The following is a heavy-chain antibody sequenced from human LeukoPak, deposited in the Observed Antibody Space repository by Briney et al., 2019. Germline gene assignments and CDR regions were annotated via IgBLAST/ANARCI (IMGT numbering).Heavy chain of an antibody. Sequence: GESLKISCKGSGYSFSYYWIGWVRQMPGKGLEWMGIIYPGDSDTRYSPSFQGQVTISADMSISTAYLRWSSLEASDTAMYYCARADGYTAHFDYWGQGTLVTVSS. CDR3: ARADGYTAHFDY. CDR1: GYSFSYYW. D-gene: IGHD5-24*01. J-gene: IGHJ4*02. CDR2: IYPGDSDT. V-gene: IGHV5-51*01.